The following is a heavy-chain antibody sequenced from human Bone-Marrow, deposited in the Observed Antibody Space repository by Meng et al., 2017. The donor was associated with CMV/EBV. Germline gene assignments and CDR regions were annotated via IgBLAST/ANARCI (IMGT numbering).Heavy chain of an antibody. CDR3: ARDQGRVWRD. D-gene: IGHD2-21*01. J-gene: IGHJ4*02. Sequence: QVQLVESWGGVVHPGRFPRLLCAASGLTFSSYAMHWVRQAPGKGLEWVAVISYDGSNKYYADSVKGRFTISRDNSKNTLYLQMNSLRAEDTAVYYCARDQGRVWRDWGQGTLVTVSS. CDR2: ISYDGSNK. V-gene: IGHV3-30-3*01. CDR1: GLTFSSYA.